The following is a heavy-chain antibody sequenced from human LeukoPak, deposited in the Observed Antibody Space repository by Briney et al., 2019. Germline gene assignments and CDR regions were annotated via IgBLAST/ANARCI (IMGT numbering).Heavy chain of an antibody. V-gene: IGHV3-53*01. CDR3: AKGSRIVGTTDVFDI. CDR2: IYSGGST. D-gene: IGHD1-26*01. Sequence: GGSLRLSCAASGFTVSSNYMSWVRQAPGKGLEWVSVIYSGGSTYYADSVKGRFTISRDNSKNTLYLQMNSLRAEDTAVYYCAKGSRIVGTTDVFDIWGQGTMVTVSS. CDR1: GFTVSSNY. J-gene: IGHJ3*02.